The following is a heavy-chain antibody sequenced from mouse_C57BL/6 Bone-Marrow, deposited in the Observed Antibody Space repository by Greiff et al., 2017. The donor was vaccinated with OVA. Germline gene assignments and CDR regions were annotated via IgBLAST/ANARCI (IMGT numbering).Heavy chain of an antibody. CDR1: GYTFTDYY. Sequence: VQLQQSGPVLVKPGASVKMSCKASGYTFTDYYMNWVKQSHGKSLEWIGVINPYNGGTSYNQKFKGKATLTVDKSSSTAYMELNSLTSEDSAVYYCARFGADSWFAYWGQGTLVTVSA. CDR3: ARFGADSWFAY. CDR2: INPYNGGT. J-gene: IGHJ3*01. V-gene: IGHV1-19*01.